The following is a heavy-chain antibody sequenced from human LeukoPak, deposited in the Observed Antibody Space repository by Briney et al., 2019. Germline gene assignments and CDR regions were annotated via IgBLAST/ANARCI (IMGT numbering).Heavy chain of an antibody. V-gene: IGHV4-34*01. CDR2: IYHSGST. Sequence: SETLSLTCAVYGGSFSGYYWSWIRQPPGKGLEWIGEIYHSGSTNYNPSLKSRVTISVDKSKNQFSLKLSSVTAADTAVYYCASLAMVRGVSYFDYWGQGTLVTVSS. CDR3: ASLAMVRGVSYFDY. J-gene: IGHJ4*02. D-gene: IGHD3-10*01. CDR1: GGSFSGYY.